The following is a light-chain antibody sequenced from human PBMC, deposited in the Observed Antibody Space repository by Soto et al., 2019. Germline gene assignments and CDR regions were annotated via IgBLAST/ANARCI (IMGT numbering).Light chain of an antibody. CDR3: QQYGGSPRT. Sequence: EIVLTQSPGTLSLSPGEKATLSCRASQSVSSSSLAWYQQKPGQAPSLLIYGASKRTTGLPDRFSGSGSGTDFTLTISGLEPEDFAVYYCQQYGGSPRTFGQGTKVDI. CDR1: QSVSSSS. CDR2: GAS. J-gene: IGKJ1*01. V-gene: IGKV3-20*01.